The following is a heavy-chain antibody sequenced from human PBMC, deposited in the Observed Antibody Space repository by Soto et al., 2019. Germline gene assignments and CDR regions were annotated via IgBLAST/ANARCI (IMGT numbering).Heavy chain of an antibody. V-gene: IGHV5-51*01. D-gene: IGHD3-3*01. Sequence: GAALKISCNGSGYSFTIYWIGWVRQMPGKGLEWMGIIYPGDSDTRYSPSFQGQVTISRDNSKNTQYLQMNSLRAEDTAVYYCAKEVWSGPMDVWGQGPTVTVS. J-gene: IGHJ6*02. CDR3: AKEVWSGPMDV. CDR1: GYSFTIYW. CDR2: IYPGDSDT.